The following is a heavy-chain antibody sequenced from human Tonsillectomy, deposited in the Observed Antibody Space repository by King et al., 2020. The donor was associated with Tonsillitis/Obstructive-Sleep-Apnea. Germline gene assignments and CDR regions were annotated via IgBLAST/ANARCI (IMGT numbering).Heavy chain of an antibody. Sequence: EVQLVQSGGGLVQPGGSLRLSCAASGFTFSSYAMSWVRQAPGKGLEWVSAISGSGGSTYYADSVKGRFTISRDNSKNTLYLQMNSLRAEDTAVYYCAKSHSDPYYDFWSGSKAPGAFDIWGQGTMVTVSS. CDR1: GFTFSSYA. D-gene: IGHD3-3*01. CDR3: AKSHSDPYYDFWSGSKAPGAFDI. CDR2: ISGSGGST. V-gene: IGHV3-23*04. J-gene: IGHJ3*02.